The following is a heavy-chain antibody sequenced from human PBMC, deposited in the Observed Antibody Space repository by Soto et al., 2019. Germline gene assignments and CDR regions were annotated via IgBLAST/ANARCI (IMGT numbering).Heavy chain of an antibody. CDR3: ARSGIAVAGNGDWFDP. J-gene: IGHJ5*02. CDR1: GGSISSGGYY. D-gene: IGHD6-19*01. V-gene: IGHV4-31*02. CDR2: IYYSGST. Sequence: SETLSLTWTVSGGSISSGGYYWSWIRQHPGKGLEWIGYIYYSGSTYYNPSLKSRVTISVDTSKNQFSLKLSSVTAADTAVYYCARSGIAVAGNGDWFDPWGQGTQVTVSS.